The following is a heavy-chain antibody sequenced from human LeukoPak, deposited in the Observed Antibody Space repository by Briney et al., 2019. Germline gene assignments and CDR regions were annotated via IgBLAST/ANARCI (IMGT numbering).Heavy chain of an antibody. CDR1: GGSISSYC. D-gene: IGHD5-12*01. Sequence: PSETLSLTCTVSGGSISSYCWSWIRQPAGKGLEWIGRIYTSGSTNYNPSLKSRVTMSVDTSKNQFSLKLSSVTAADTAVYYCARGRASGYDIPGYFDYWGQGTLVTVSS. CDR2: IYTSGST. CDR3: ARGRASGYDIPGYFDY. J-gene: IGHJ4*02. V-gene: IGHV4-4*07.